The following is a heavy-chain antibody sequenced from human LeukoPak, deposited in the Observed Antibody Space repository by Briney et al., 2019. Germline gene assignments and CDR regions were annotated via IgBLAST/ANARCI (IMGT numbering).Heavy chain of an antibody. CDR3: VRDPAFGELLSCFDY. J-gene: IGHJ4*02. V-gene: IGHV3-13*01. CDR1: GFTFSSYD. Sequence: GGSLRLSCAASGFTFSSYDMHWVRQATGKGLEWVSAIGTAGDTYYPGSVKGRFTISRDNSKNTLYLQMNSLRAEDTAVYSCVRDPAFGELLSCFDYWGQGTLVTVSS. D-gene: IGHD3-10*01. CDR2: IGTAGDT.